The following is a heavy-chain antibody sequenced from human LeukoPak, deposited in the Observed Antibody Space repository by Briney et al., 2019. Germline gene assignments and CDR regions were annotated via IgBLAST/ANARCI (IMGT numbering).Heavy chain of an antibody. V-gene: IGHV4-39*01. CDR3: ARLGSSGSTANY. CDR1: GGSISSSSYY. D-gene: IGHD6-19*01. Sequence: PSETLSLTCTVSGGSISSSSYYWGWIRQPPGKGLEWIGSIYYSGSTYYNPSLKSRVTISVDTSKNQFSLKLSSVTAADTAVYYCARLGSSGSTANYWGQGTLVTVSS. CDR2: IYYSGST. J-gene: IGHJ4*02.